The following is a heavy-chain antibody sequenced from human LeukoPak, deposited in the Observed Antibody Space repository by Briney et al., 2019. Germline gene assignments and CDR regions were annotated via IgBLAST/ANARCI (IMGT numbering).Heavy chain of an antibody. Sequence: GESLKISCKGSGYSFTSYWIGWVRQMPGKGLEWMGIIYPGDSDTRYSPSFQGQVTISADKSISTAYLQWSSLKASDTAMYYCARRRGYGGKGHDAFDNWGQGTMVTVSS. CDR3: ARRRGYGGKGHDAFDN. V-gene: IGHV5-51*01. D-gene: IGHD4-23*01. CDR1: GYSFTSYW. CDR2: IYPGDSDT. J-gene: IGHJ3*02.